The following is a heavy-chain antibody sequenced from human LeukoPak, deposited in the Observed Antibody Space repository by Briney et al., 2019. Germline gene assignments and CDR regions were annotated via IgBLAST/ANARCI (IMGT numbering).Heavy chain of an antibody. Sequence: SETLSLTCTVSGGSISSDFWSWIRQTPGQGLEWIGYISHSGNTKYNPSLESRVTISLVTSANQFSLNLFSVTAADAAVYYCARGYPRRKVVTTLNYFDYWGQGTLVTVSS. CDR2: ISHSGNT. CDR3: ARGYPRRKVVTTLNYFDY. J-gene: IGHJ4*02. D-gene: IGHD3-22*01. CDR1: GGSISSDF. V-gene: IGHV4-59*01.